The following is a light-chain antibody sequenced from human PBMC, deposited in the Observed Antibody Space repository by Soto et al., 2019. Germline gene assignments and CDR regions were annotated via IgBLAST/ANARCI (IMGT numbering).Light chain of an antibody. J-gene: IGLJ1*01. Sequence: QSVLTQPASVSGSPGQSITISCTGTSSDVGGYNYVSWYQQHPGKAPKLMIYDVSNRPSGVSNRFSGSKSGNTASLTISGLQAEDEADYYCSSYTSSSTLFVFRTGTKVPVL. CDR3: SSYTSSSTLFV. V-gene: IGLV2-14*01. CDR2: DVS. CDR1: SSDVGGYNY.